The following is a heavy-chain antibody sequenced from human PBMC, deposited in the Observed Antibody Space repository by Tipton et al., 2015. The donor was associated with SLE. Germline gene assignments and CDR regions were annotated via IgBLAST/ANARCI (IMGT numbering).Heavy chain of an antibody. CDR2: IWYDGRSK. CDR3: AKDKVGDKTVMTASDAFDI. J-gene: IGHJ3*02. V-gene: IGHV3-33*06. D-gene: IGHD2-21*02. CDR1: GFTVSSNY. Sequence: SLRLSCAASGFTVSSNYMSWVRQAPGKGLEWVAVIWYDGRSKLYADSVKGRFSVSRDNSKNTLYLQMNSLRAEDTAVYYCAKDKVGDKTVMTASDAFDIWRQWTMVTVSS.